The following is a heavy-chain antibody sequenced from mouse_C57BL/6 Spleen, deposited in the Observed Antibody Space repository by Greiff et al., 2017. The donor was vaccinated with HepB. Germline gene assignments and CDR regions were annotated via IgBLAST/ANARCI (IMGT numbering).Heavy chain of an antibody. J-gene: IGHJ3*01. CDR1: GYTFTDYY. V-gene: IGHV1-76*01. CDR3: ARSDGSSYAWFAY. Sequence: QVHVKQSGAELVRPGASVKLSCKASGYTFTDYYINWVKQRPGQGLEWIARIYPGSGNTYYNEKFKGKATLTAEKSSSTAYMQLSSLTSEDSAVYFCARSDGSSYAWFAYWGQGTLVTVSA. CDR2: IYPGSGNT. D-gene: IGHD1-1*01.